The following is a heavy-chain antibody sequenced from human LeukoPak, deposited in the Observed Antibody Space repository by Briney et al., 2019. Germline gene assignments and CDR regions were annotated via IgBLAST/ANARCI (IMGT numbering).Heavy chain of an antibody. Sequence: GGSLRLSCAASGFTFSSYSMNWVRQAPGKGLEWVSSISSSSSYIYYADSVKGRFTISRDNAKNSLYLQMNSLRAEDTAVYYCARDKGEGIVATILDYWGQGTLVTVSS. D-gene: IGHD5-12*01. CDR1: GFTFSSYS. CDR2: ISSSSSYI. V-gene: IGHV3-21*01. J-gene: IGHJ4*02. CDR3: ARDKGEGIVATILDY.